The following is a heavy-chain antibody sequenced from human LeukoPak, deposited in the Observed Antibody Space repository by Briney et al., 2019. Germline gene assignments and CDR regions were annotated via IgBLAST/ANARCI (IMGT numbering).Heavy chain of an antibody. CDR2: IYHSGST. CDR3: AALNYYGSGSNYGMDV. V-gene: IGHV4-30-2*01. CDR1: GGSISSGGYS. Sequence: SETLSLTCAVSGGSISSGGYSWSWIRQPPGKGLEWIGYIYHSGSTYYNPSLKSRVTISVDRSKNQFSLKLSSVTAADTAVYYCAALNYYGSGSNYGMDVWGQGTTVTVSS. J-gene: IGHJ6*02. D-gene: IGHD3-10*01.